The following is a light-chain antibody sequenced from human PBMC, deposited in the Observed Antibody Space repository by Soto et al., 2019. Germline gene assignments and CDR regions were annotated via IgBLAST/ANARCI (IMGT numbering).Light chain of an antibody. Sequence: AIRMTQSPSSFSASTGGRVTITGRASQGISSYLAWYQQKPGKAPELLIYAASTLQSGVPSRFSGSGSGTDFTLAIGCLQSEDVATYYCQQYYSYPPFVGPGTKVDIK. CDR3: QQYYSYPPF. CDR1: QGISSY. CDR2: AAS. J-gene: IGKJ3*01. V-gene: IGKV1-8*01.